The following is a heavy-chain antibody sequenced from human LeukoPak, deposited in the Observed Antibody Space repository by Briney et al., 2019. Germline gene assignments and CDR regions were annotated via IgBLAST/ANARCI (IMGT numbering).Heavy chain of an antibody. J-gene: IGHJ6*03. CDR2: ISSSSSTI. D-gene: IGHD1-1*01. CDR1: GFTFSSYS. CDR3: ARETRRAPNTPWKNYYYCYMDV. Sequence: PGGSLRLSCAASGFTFSSYSMNWVRQAPGKGLGWVSYISSSSSTIYYADSVKGRFTISRDNAKNSLYLQMNSLRAEDTAVYYCARETRRAPNTPWKNYYYCYMDVWGKGTTVTVSS. V-gene: IGHV3-48*04.